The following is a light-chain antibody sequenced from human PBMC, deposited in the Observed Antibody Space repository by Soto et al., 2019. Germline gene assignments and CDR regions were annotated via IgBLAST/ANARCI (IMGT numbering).Light chain of an antibody. CDR2: AAS. CDR1: QSTNNY. J-gene: IGKJ4*01. CDR3: QQANSFPLT. Sequence: DIQMTQSPPSLSASVVDRVTITCRASQSTNNYLNWYQQKPGKAPKLLMFAASSLQSGVPSRFSGSGSGTDFTLTISSLQPEDFATYYCQQANSFPLTFGGGTKVDIK. V-gene: IGKV1-39*01.